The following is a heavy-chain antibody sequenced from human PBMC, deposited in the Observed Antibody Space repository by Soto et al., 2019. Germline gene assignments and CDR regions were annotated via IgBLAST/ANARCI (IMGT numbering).Heavy chain of an antibody. CDR2: ISSTTNYI. J-gene: IGHJ4*02. Sequence: ESGGGLVKPGGSLRLSCAASGFTFTRDSMNWVRQAPGKGLEWVSSISSTTNYIYYADSMKGRFTVSRDNAKNSVYLDMNSLSAEDTAVYYCARESEDLTSNFDYWGQGTLVTVSS. CDR3: ARESEDLTSNFDY. V-gene: IGHV3-21*01. CDR1: GFTFTRDS.